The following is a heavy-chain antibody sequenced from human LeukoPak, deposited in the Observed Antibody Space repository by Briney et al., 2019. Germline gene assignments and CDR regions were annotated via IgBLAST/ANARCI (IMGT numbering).Heavy chain of an antibody. J-gene: IGHJ4*02. Sequence: PGGSLRLSCAVSGFTFSSYWMSWVRQAPGKGLEWVSRITGSAESTYYADSVKGRFTISRDNSKNTLYLQMNSLRAEDTAVYYCAKLGMYSGTSYWGQGTLVTVSS. CDR1: GFTFSSYW. V-gene: IGHV3-23*01. CDR3: AKLGMYSGTSY. D-gene: IGHD1-26*01. CDR2: ITGSAEST.